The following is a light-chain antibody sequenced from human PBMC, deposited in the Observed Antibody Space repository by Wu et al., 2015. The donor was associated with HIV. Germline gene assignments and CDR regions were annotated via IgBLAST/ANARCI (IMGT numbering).Light chain of an antibody. J-gene: IGKJ1*01. CDR3: QKYNTAPWT. V-gene: IGKV1-5*03. CDR1: QTISSW. CDR2: KAS. Sequence: DIQMTQSPSTLSASVGDRVTITCRASQTISSWLAWYQQKPGKAPKLLIHKASSLESGVPSRFSGSGSGTEFTLTISSLQPEDVATYYCQKYNTAPWTFGQGTKVEMK.